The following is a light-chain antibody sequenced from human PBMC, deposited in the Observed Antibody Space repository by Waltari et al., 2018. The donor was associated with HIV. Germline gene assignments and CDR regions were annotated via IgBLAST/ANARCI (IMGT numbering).Light chain of an antibody. V-gene: IGKV3-20*01. CDR1: QGVSGKY. CDR2: VAS. Sequence: EIVLTQSPDTLSLPPGERATLSCRASQGVSGKYLAWYQQKLGQAPRLLIYVASIRAAGIPDRFSGSGAGTDFTLTISRLEPEDFAVYYCQQYGTSPLTFGGGAKIEIK. CDR3: QQYGTSPLT. J-gene: IGKJ4*01.